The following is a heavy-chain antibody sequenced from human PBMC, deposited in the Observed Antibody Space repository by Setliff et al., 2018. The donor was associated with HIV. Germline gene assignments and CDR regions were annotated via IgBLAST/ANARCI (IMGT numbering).Heavy chain of an antibody. CDR1: GASISSHTYY. J-gene: IGHJ4*02. CDR3: TIPASSLAPN. Sequence: PSETLSLPCTVSGASISSHTYYWGWVRQSPGKGLEWIASIRSSGDTYYNPSLQSRVIISVDTSNNQISLKLTSLTAADTAVYYCTIPASSLAPNWGRGTQVTVSS. CDR2: IRSSGDT. V-gene: IGHV4-39*01.